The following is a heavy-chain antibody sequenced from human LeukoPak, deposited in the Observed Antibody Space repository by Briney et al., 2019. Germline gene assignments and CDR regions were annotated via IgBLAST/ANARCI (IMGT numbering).Heavy chain of an antibody. V-gene: IGHV4-38-2*01. Sequence: SETLSLTCAVSGYSISSGYYWGWIRQPPGKGLEWIGSIYHSGSTYDNPSLKSRVTISVDTSKNQFSLKLSSVTAADTAVYYCARAPLSRYFDLWGRGTLVTVSS. CDR1: GYSISSGYY. J-gene: IGHJ2*01. CDR3: ARAPLSRYFDL. CDR2: IYHSGST.